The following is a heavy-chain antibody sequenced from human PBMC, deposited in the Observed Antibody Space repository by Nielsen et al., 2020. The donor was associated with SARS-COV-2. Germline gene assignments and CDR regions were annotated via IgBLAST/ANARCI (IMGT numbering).Heavy chain of an antibody. Sequence: GGSLRLSCAASGFTFSDYYMSWIRQAPGKGLEWVSYISSSSSYTNYADSVKGRFTISRDNAKNSLYLQMNSLRAEDTALYHCARVGPFDDSSGFYAFDIWGQGTMVTVSS. J-gene: IGHJ3*02. CDR3: ARVGPFDDSSGFYAFDI. CDR1: GFTFSDYY. D-gene: IGHD3-22*01. V-gene: IGHV3-11*05. CDR2: ISSSSSYT.